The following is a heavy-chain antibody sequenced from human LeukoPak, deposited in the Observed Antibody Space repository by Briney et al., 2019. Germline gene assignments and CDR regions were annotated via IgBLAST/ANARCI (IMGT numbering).Heavy chain of an antibody. Sequence: ASVKVSCKASGYTFTGYYMHWVRQAPGQELEWMGRINPNSGGTNYAQKFQGRVTMTRDTSISTAYMELSRLRSDDTAVYYCARLPRNYRAPDYWGQGTLVTVSS. V-gene: IGHV1-2*06. D-gene: IGHD1-7*01. CDR3: ARLPRNYRAPDY. J-gene: IGHJ4*02. CDR2: INPNSGGT. CDR1: GYTFTGYY.